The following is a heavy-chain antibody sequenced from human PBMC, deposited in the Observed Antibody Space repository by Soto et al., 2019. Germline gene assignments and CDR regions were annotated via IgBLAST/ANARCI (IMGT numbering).Heavy chain of an antibody. Sequence: EVQLLESGGGLVQPGGSLRLSCAASGFTFSSYAMSWVGQAPGKGLEWVSAISGSGGSTYYADSVKRRFTISRDNSKNTLYLQMNSLRAEDTAVYYCAKGEYSSSSTQIYYCYYYMDVWGKGTTVTVSS. D-gene: IGHD6-6*01. CDR1: GFTFSSYA. CDR2: ISGSGGST. J-gene: IGHJ6*03. V-gene: IGHV3-23*01. CDR3: AKGEYSSSSTQIYYCYYYMDV.